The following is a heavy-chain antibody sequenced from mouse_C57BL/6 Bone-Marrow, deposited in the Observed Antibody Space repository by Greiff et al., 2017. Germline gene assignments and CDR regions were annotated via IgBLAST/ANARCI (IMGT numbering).Heavy chain of an antibody. Sequence: VQLQQSGAELVRPGASVKLSCKASGYTFTDYYINWVKQRPGQGLEWIARIYPGSGNTYYNEKFKGKATLTAEKSSSTAYMQLSSLTSEDSAVYFCARLGATVVATDAMDYWGQGTSVTVSS. CDR1: GYTFTDYY. CDR3: ARLGATVVATDAMDY. CDR2: IYPGSGNT. V-gene: IGHV1-76*01. D-gene: IGHD1-1*01. J-gene: IGHJ4*01.